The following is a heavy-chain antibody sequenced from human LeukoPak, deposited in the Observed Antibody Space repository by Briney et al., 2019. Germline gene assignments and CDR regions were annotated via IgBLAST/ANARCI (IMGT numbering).Heavy chain of an antibody. J-gene: IGHJ4*02. CDR2: IYPGDSDT. CDR3: ARRGGGYDFWSGYYIFDY. Sequence: HGESLKISCKGSGYSFTSYWVGWVRQMPGKGLEWVGIIYPGDSDTRYSPSFQGQVTLSADKSISTAYLQWSSLKASDTPMYYCARRGGGYDFWSGYYIFDYWGQGTLVTVSS. D-gene: IGHD3-3*01. V-gene: IGHV5-51*01. CDR1: GYSFTSYW.